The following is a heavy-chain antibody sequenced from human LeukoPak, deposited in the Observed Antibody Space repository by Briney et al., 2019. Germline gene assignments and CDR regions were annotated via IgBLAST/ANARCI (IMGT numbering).Heavy chain of an antibody. CDR3: ATAPVVPAAIPFDY. CDR1: GYSFTSYY. CDR2: INPSGGST. Sequence: ASVKVSCKASGYSFTSYYMHWVRQAPGQGLEWMGIINPSGGSTSYAQKFQGRVTMTEDTSTDTAYMELSSLRSEDTAVYYCATAPVVPAAIPFDYWGQGTLVTVSS. J-gene: IGHJ4*02. D-gene: IGHD2-2*01. V-gene: IGHV1-46*01.